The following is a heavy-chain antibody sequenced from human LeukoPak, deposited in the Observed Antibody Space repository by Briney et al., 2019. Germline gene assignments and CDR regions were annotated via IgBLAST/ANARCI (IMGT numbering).Heavy chain of an antibody. J-gene: IGHJ4*02. CDR2: IYYTGST. CDR3: AGDCSSTSCNLPVDY. Sequence: SETLSLTCTVSGGSISSGGYYWNWIRQHPGKDLEWIGYIYYTGSTDYNPSLKSRVTISVDTSKNQFSLKLSSVTVADTAVYYCAGDCSSTSCNLPVDYWGQGTLVTVSS. V-gene: IGHV4-31*03. CDR1: GGSISSGGYY. D-gene: IGHD2-2*01.